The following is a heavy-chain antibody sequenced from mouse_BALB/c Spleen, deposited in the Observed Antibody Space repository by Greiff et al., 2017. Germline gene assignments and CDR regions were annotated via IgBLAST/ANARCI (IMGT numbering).Heavy chain of an antibody. D-gene: IGHD2-4*01. CDR3: ARVDYDPFAY. V-gene: IGHV3-6*02. Sequence: EVKLVESGPGLVKPSQSLSLTCSVTGYSFTSGYYWNWIRQFPGNKLEWMGYISYDGSNNYNPSLKNRISITRDTSKNQFFLKLNSVTTEDTATYYCARVDYDPFAYWGQGTLVTVSA. J-gene: IGHJ3*01. CDR2: ISYDGSN. CDR1: GYSFTSGYY.